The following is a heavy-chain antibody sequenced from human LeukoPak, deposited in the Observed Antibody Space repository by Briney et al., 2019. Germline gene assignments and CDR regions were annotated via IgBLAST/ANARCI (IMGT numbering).Heavy chain of an antibody. Sequence: PGGSLRLSCVVSGFTFSDHYMSWIRQAPGKGLEWVSYISSSGSTIYYADSVKGRFTISRDNAKNSLYLQMNSLRAEDTAVYYCARGRSSSWYYFDYWGQGTLVTVSS. CDR1: GFTFSDHY. D-gene: IGHD6-13*01. CDR3: ARGRSSSWYYFDY. J-gene: IGHJ4*02. V-gene: IGHV3-11*01. CDR2: ISSSGSTI.